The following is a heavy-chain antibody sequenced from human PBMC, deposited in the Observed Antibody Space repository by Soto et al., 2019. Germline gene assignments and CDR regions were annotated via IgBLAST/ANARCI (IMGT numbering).Heavy chain of an antibody. CDR1: GGSVSSGSYY. CDR2: IYYSGST. V-gene: IGHV4-61*01. CDR3: ARVRFSKVAAREYYFDY. J-gene: IGHJ4*02. D-gene: IGHD6-6*01. Sequence: SETLSLTCTVSGGSVSSGSYYWSWIRQPPGKGLEWIGYIYYSGSTNYNPSLKSRVTISVDTSKNQFSLKLSSVTAADTAAYYCARVRFSKVAAREYYFDYWGQGTLVTVSS.